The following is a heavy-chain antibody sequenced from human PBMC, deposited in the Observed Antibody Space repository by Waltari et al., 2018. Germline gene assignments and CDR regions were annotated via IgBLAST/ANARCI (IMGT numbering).Heavy chain of an antibody. V-gene: IGHV1-46*01. CDR1: GYTFTNYY. D-gene: IGHD6-13*01. CDR3: ARGRGTLGQLLVTY. J-gene: IGHJ4*02. Sequence: QVQLVQSGAEVERPGASVRISCKASGYTFTNYYVHWLRQAPGRGFEWLGIIDPDGGGTTYAPKFRDRLSLTRDTSTSVLYMALDNLNSDDSAIYFCARGRGTLGQLLVTYWGQGTQVLVSS. CDR2: IDPDGGGT.